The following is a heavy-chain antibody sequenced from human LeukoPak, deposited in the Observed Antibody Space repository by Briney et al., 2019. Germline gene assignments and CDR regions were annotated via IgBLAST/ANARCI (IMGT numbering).Heavy chain of an antibody. V-gene: IGHV3-48*01. CDR2: ISSSSSTI. D-gene: IGHD1-26*01. CDR1: GFTFSSYS. Sequence: PGGSLRLSCAASGFTFSSYSMNWVRQAPGKGLEWVSYISSSSSTIYYADSVKGRFTISRDNSKNTLYLQMNSLRAEDTAVYYCAKDAQWAFDYWGQGTLVTVSS. CDR3: AKDAQWAFDY. J-gene: IGHJ4*02.